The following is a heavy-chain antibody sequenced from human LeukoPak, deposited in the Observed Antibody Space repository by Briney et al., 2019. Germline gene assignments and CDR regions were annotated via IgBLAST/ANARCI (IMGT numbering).Heavy chain of an antibody. CDR1: GLTFSSYS. CDR2: ISASGGDT. D-gene: IGHD6-13*01. V-gene: IGHV3-23*01. CDR3: AKDAAGPEY. J-gene: IGHJ4*02. Sequence: PGGSLRLSCVVSGLTFSSYSMSWVRQAPGKGLEWVSGISASGGDTRYPDSVKGRFTISRDNSKNTLFLQMNSLRVEDTAIYYCAKDAAGPEYWGQGTLVTVSS.